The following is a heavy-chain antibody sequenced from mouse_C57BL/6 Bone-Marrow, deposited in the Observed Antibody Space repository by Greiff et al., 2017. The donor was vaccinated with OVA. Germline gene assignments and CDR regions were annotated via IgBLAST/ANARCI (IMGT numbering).Heavy chain of an antibody. CDR2: INPSSGYT. J-gene: IGHJ2*01. Sequence: VQLQQSGAELAKPGASVTLSCKASGYTFTSYWMHWVKQRPGQGLEWIGYINPSSGYTKYNQKFKDKATLTADKSSSTAYMQLSSLTYEDSAVYYCARGYYGNYDYFDYWGQGTTLTVSS. D-gene: IGHD2-1*01. CDR3: ARGYYGNYDYFDY. V-gene: IGHV1-7*01. CDR1: GYTFTSYW.